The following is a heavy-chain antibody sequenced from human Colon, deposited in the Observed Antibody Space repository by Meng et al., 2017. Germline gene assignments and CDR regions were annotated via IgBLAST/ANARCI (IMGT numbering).Heavy chain of an antibody. CDR3: ARRLIGATLHDAFDV. D-gene: IGHD1-26*01. CDR2: VSESGVYT. Sequence: GESLKISCAASGFNFSNYPMSWVRQAPRQALEWVAVVSESGVYTDYADSVKGRFTISRDNFQSTLYLEMNNLRVEDTAVYYCARRLIGATLHDAFDVWGQGTMVTVSS. CDR1: GFNFSNYP. V-gene: IGHV3-23*01. J-gene: IGHJ3*01.